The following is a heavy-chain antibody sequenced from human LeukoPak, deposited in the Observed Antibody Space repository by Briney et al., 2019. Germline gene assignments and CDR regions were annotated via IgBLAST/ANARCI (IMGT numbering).Heavy chain of an antibody. CDR3: ARGRSNYYGMGV. J-gene: IGHJ6*02. CDR2: IYYNGNT. CDR1: DGSINSYY. V-gene: IGHV4-59*01. D-gene: IGHD1-26*01. Sequence: PSETLSLTCPVSDGSINSYYWNWIRRPPGKGLEWIGYIYYNGNTNYSPSLKSRVTMSVDTSKNLFSLKVSSVTAADTAVYYCARGRSNYYGMGVWGQGTTVTVSS.